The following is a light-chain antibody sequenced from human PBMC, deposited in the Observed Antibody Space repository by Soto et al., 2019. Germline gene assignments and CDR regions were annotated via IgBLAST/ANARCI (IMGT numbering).Light chain of an antibody. V-gene: IGKV3-11*01. Sequence: EILFTQSPDTLSLSPGEGVTLACRASQSVRSNLAWYQHTPGQAPRLLIYDASYRDTGIPARFSGSGSGTDCTLTISRLEAEDSAIYYCQQRGSWPATFGPGTKVDIK. CDR2: DAS. CDR1: QSVRSN. CDR3: QQRGSWPAT. J-gene: IGKJ3*01.